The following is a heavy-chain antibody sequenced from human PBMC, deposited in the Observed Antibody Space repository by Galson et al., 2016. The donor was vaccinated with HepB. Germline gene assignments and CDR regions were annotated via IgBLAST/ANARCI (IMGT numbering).Heavy chain of an antibody. CDR1: GFTFSSYS. CDR2: ISTSSSYI. Sequence: SLRLSCAASGFTFSSYSMNWVRQAPGMGLEWVSSISTSSSYIYATDSVKGRFTISRDNAKNSLYLQMSSLRAEDTAVYYCAKGDDFWSGYYGGLWGQGTTVTVSS. V-gene: IGHV3-21*04. J-gene: IGHJ6*02. D-gene: IGHD3-3*01. CDR3: AKGDDFWSGYYGGL.